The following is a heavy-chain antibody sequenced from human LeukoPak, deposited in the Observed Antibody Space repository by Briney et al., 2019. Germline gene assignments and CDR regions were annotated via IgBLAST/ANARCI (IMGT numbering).Heavy chain of an antibody. CDR2: INSDGSST. Sequence: SGGSLRLSCAASGFTFSSYWMHWVRQAPGKGLVWVSRINSDGSSTSYADSVKGRFTISRDNAKNSLCLQTNSLRAEDTAVYYCARVILGTGIIAVAGNDAFDIWGQGTMVTVSS. D-gene: IGHD6-19*01. CDR1: GFTFSSYW. J-gene: IGHJ3*02. V-gene: IGHV3-74*01. CDR3: ARVILGTGIIAVAGNDAFDI.